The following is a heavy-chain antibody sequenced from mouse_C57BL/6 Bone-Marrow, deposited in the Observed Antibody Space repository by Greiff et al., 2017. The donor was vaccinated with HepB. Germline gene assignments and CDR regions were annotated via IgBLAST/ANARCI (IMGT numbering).Heavy chain of an antibody. V-gene: IGHV1-64*01. CDR2: IHPNSGST. Sequence: VQLQQSGAELVKPGASVKLSCKASGYTFTSYWMHWVKQRPGQGLEWIGMIHPNSGSTNYNEKFKSKATLTVDKSSSTAYMQLSSLTSEDSAVYYCARRGGDYYGSSQSLGYWYFDVWGTGTTVTVSS. D-gene: IGHD1-1*01. CDR3: ARRGGDYYGSSQSLGYWYFDV. J-gene: IGHJ1*03. CDR1: GYTFTSYW.